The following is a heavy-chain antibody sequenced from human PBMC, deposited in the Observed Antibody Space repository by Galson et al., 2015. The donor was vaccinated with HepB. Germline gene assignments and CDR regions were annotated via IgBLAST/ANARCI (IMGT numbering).Heavy chain of an antibody. V-gene: IGHV5-10-1*01. J-gene: IGHJ4*02. Sequence: QSGAEVKKPGESLRISCKGSGYSFTSYWINWVRQMPGKGLKLMGRIDPSDSYTKYSPSFQGHVTISADKSINTAYLQWSSLKASDTAMYYCARSPKYNYGQTLGYWGQGTLVTVSS. CDR1: GYSFTSYW. CDR3: ARSPKYNYGQTLGY. CDR2: IDPSDSYT. D-gene: IGHD5-18*01.